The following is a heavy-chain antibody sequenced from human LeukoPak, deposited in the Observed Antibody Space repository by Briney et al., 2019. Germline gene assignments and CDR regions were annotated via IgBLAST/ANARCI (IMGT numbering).Heavy chain of an antibody. J-gene: IGHJ4*02. CDR2: ISYDGSNK. CDR3: ASAGGYYFDY. D-gene: IGHD3-10*01. V-gene: IGHV3-30-3*01. CDR1: GFTFSSYA. Sequence: GGSLRLSCAASGFTFSSYAMHWVRQAPGKGLEWVAVISYDGSNKYYADSVKGRFTISRDNSKNTLYLQMNSLRAEDTAVYYCASAGGYYFDYWGQGTLVTVSS.